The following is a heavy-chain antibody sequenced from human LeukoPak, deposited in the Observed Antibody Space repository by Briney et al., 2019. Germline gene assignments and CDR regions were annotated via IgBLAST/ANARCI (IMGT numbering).Heavy chain of an antibody. D-gene: IGHD4-17*01. V-gene: IGHV3-7*01. Sequence: PGGSLRLSCAASGFTFSSYWMSWVRQAPGKGLEWVANIKQDGSEKFYVDSVKGRFTISRDNAKNSLFLQMNSLRAEDTAVYYCARATYGDYYMDVWGKGTTVTVSS. CDR1: GFTFSSYW. CDR2: IKQDGSEK. CDR3: ARATYGDYYMDV. J-gene: IGHJ6*03.